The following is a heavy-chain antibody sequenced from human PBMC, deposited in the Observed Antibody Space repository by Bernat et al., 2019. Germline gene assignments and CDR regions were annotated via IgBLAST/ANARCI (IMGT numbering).Heavy chain of an antibody. D-gene: IGHD6-6*01. CDR2: ITSTSSYI. Sequence: VQLVESGGGLVKPGGSLRLSCAASGFTFSSYSMNRVRQAPGKGLEWVSSITSTSSYIYYADSVKGRFTISRDNAKNSLYLQMNSLSAEDTAVYYCARERSSSSHSDYWGQGTLVTVSS. CDR3: ARERSSSSHSDY. V-gene: IGHV3-21*01. CDR1: GFTFSSYS. J-gene: IGHJ4*02.